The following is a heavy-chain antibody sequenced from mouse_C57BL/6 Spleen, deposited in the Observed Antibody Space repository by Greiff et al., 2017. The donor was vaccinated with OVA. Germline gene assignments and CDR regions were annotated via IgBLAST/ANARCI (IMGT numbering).Heavy chain of an antibody. V-gene: IGHV5-17*01. J-gene: IGHJ2*01. D-gene: IGHD2-4*01. CDR1: GFTFSDYG. CDR2: ISSGSSTI. Sequence: EVKLMESGGGLVKPGGSLKLSCAASGFTFSDYGMHWVRQAPEKGLEWVAYISSGSSTIYYADTVKGRFTISRDNAKNTLFLQMTSLRSEDTAMYYCATHDYDYWGQGTTLTVSS. CDR3: ATHDYDY.